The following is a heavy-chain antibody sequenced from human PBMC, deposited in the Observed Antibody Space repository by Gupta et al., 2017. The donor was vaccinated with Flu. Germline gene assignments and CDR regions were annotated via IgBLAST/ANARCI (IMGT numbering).Heavy chain of an antibody. CDR1: GSTFTAHG. J-gene: IGHJ5*02. D-gene: IGHD6-19*01. CDR2: VNPNTEGR. V-gene: IGHV1-2*06. Sequence: QVQLVQSGAEVGRPGAAVKVSCKPSGSTFTAHGLHWVRQAPGQGLEWMGRVNPNTEGRTYAQRCQGRVTMTRDTSISTAYMELTRLPSDDTAVYLCAAIAVTPPPRSFDP. CDR3: AAIAVTPPPRSFDP.